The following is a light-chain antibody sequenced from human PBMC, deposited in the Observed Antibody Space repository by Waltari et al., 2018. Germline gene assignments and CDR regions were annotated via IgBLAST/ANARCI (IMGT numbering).Light chain of an antibody. CDR1: QGIGNS. V-gene: IGKV1-17*01. CDR2: DAS. CDR3: LQHNSYPYT. Sequence: DIQMTQSPSSLPPPVGDRVPIPRRERQGIGNSLGWYQQKPGKAPKRLIYDASSLQSGVPSRFSGSGSGTEFTLTISSLQPEDFATYSCLQHNSYPYTFGQGTKLELK. J-gene: IGKJ2*01.